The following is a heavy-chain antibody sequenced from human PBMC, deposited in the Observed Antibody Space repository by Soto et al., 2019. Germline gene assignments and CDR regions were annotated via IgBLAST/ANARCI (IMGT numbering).Heavy chain of an antibody. CDR1: GYTFTSYA. J-gene: IGHJ4*02. CDR2: INAGNGNT. Sequence: QVQLVQSGAEVKKPGASVKVSCKASGYTFTSYAMHWVRQAPGQRLEWMGWINAGNGNTIYSQKFQGRVTITRDTSASTAYMELSSLRSEDTAVYYCAKDYYDSSGYYPPALLFDYWGQGTLVTVSS. CDR3: AKDYYDSSGYYPPALLFDY. V-gene: IGHV1-3*01. D-gene: IGHD3-22*01.